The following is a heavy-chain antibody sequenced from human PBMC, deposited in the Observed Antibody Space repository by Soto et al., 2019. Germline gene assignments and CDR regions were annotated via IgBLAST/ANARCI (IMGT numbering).Heavy chain of an antibody. CDR3: ARDSEADTAMVTYGNWFDP. J-gene: IGHJ5*02. Sequence: GGSLRLSCAASGFTFSSYGMHWVRQAPGKGLEWVAVIWYDGSNKYYADSVKGRFTISRDNSKNTLYLQMNSLRAEDTAVYYCARDSEADTAMVTYGNWFDPWGQGTLVTVSS. D-gene: IGHD5-18*01. V-gene: IGHV3-33*01. CDR2: IWYDGSNK. CDR1: GFTFSSYG.